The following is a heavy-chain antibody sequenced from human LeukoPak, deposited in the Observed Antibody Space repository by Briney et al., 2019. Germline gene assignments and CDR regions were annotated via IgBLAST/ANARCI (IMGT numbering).Heavy chain of an antibody. Sequence: GGSLRPSCARSGFTSSGFGMHWVRQAPGKGLEWVAFIRYDGSNKYYADSVKGRFTISRDNSKNTLYLQMNSLRAEDTAVYYCAKDLGDWGQGTLVTVSS. CDR2: IRYDGSNK. CDR1: GFTSSGFG. D-gene: IGHD3-10*01. CDR3: AKDLGD. J-gene: IGHJ4*02. V-gene: IGHV3-30*02.